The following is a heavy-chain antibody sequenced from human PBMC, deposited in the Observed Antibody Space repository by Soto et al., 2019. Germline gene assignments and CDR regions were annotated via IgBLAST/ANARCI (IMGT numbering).Heavy chain of an antibody. Sequence: DVQLLESGGGLVKPGGSLRLSCETSGFNFSDYSMSWVRQAPGEGLEWVSFISSSSSFIYNAESVEGRFSVSRDNASNLMYLEMCSLRLEDSAIYYCAKDCGSGDGFDYWGPGTLDAVSS. CDR2: ISSSSSFI. D-gene: IGHD3-10*01. CDR1: GFNFSDYS. CDR3: AKDCGSGDGFDY. J-gene: IGHJ4*02. V-gene: IGHV3-21*03.